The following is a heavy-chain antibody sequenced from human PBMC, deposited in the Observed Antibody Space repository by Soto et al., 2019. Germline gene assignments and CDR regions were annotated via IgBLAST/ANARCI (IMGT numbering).Heavy chain of an antibody. V-gene: IGHV4-59*11. J-gene: IGHJ4*02. D-gene: IGHD4-17*01. CDR1: GAPISSHY. CDR2: IYFSEST. Sequence: SETLSLTCTVSGAPISSHYWTWIRQSPGKGLEWIGYIYFSESTRYNPSLKSRVTISLDASKNQFSLILTSVTAADTAVYFCTTEYHYGHYEHWGQGILVTVYS. CDR3: TTEYHYGHYEH.